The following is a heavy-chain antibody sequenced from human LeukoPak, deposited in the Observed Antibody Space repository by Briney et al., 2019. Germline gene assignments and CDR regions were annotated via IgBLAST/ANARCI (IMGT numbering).Heavy chain of an antibody. CDR2: INHSGST. V-gene: IGHV4-34*01. D-gene: IGHD3-3*01. Sequence: SETLSLTCAVYGGSFSGYYWSWIRQPPGKGLEWIGEINHSGSTNYNPSLKSRVTISVDTSKNQFSLKLTSVTAAGTAVYYCARVRTGDFWSGYPPYDYYMDVWGKGTTVTVSS. CDR1: GGSFSGYY. J-gene: IGHJ6*03. CDR3: ARVRTGDFWSGYPPYDYYMDV.